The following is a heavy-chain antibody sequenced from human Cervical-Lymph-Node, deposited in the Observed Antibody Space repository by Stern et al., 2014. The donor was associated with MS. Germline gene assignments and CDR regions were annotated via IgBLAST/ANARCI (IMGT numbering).Heavy chain of an antibody. Sequence: EVQLVESGGGLVQPGGSLRLSCAASGFTFSSYAMSWVRQAPGKGLEWVSAIIGGSSGTYYADSGKGRFTISRDNSRNTLYLQLNSLRAEDTALYYCAKSSNGPFDYWGQGTLVTVSS. CDR1: GFTFSSYA. CDR3: AKSSNGPFDY. CDR2: IIGGSSGT. J-gene: IGHJ4*02. D-gene: IGHD4-11*01. V-gene: IGHV3-23*04.